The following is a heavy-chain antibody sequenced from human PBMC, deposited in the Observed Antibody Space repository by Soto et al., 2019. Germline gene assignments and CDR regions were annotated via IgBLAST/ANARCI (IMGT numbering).Heavy chain of an antibody. Sequence: GASVKVSCKASGYTFNSYGIHWVRQAPGQSLEWMGWINGGSGDTKHSQKFQGRVTITRDTSASTIYMELSSLRSEDSAVYYCARGRDSSAYSPVDYWGQGTLVTGSS. CDR1: GYTFNSYG. J-gene: IGHJ4*02. D-gene: IGHD3-22*01. V-gene: IGHV1-3*01. CDR2: INGGSGDT. CDR3: ARGRDSSAYSPVDY.